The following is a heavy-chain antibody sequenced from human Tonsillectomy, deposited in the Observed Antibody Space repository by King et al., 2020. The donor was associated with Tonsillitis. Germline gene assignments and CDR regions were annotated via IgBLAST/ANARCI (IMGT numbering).Heavy chain of an antibody. V-gene: IGHV4-59*01. CDR1: GGSISSYY. CDR3: ARMLHDSSGYMPGFDP. CDR2: IYYSGST. D-gene: IGHD3-22*01. Sequence: VQLQELGPGLVKPSETLSLTCTVSGGSISSYYWSWIRQPPGKGLEWIGYIYYSGSTNYNPPLKSRVTISVDTSKNQFSLKLSSVTTADTAVYYCARMLHDSSGYMPGFDPWGQGTLVTVSS. J-gene: IGHJ5*02.